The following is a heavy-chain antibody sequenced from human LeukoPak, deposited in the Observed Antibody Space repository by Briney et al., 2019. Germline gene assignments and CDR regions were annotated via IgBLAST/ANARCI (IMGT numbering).Heavy chain of an antibody. CDR1: GGSISSSSYY. D-gene: IGHD2-2*01. CDR3: ARSSRVYYFDY. Sequence: NPSETLSLTCTVSGGSISSSSYYWGWIRQPPGKGLEWIGSIYYSGSTYYNPSLKSRVTISVDTSKNQFSLKLSSVTAADTAVYYCARSSRVYYFDYWGQGTLVTVSS. V-gene: IGHV4-39*01. CDR2: IYYSGST. J-gene: IGHJ4*02.